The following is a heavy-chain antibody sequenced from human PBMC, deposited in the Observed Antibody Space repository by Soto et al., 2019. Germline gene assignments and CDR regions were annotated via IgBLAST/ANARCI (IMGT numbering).Heavy chain of an antibody. D-gene: IGHD1-26*01. J-gene: IGHJ4*02. CDR2: TFYNSQWYN. Sequence: SETLSLTCAISGDTVSSNRAAWNWIRQSPSRGLEWLGRTFYNSQWYNDYAESVKSRIIIIPHTHRMLCSLHLQSVSPVDTAVYFCAREGDSGTYHLPFGFWGPGTLVTVAS. CDR3: AREGDSGTYHLPFGF. CDR1: GDTVSSNRAA. V-gene: IGHV6-1*01.